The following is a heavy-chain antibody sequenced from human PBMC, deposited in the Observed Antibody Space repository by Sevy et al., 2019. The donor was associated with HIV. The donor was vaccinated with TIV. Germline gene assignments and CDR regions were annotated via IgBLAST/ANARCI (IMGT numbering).Heavy chain of an antibody. Sequence: GGSLRLSCAASGLTLTTTGMSWVRQAPGKGLEWFAGVTSDGTTYYADSVRDRFTVSRDNSKNTLYLQLNSLRADDTAVFYCAGGDTTMITDLDYWGQGTLVTVSS. V-gene: IGHV3-23*01. D-gene: IGHD3-16*01. CDR1: GLTLTTTG. CDR3: AGGDTTMITDLDY. CDR2: VTSDGTT. J-gene: IGHJ4*02.